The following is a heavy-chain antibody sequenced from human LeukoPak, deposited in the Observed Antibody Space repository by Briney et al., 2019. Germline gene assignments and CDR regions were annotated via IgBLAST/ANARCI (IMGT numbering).Heavy chain of an antibody. CDR3: AESYSIVSRAYYA. CDR2: IFPGDSDT. J-gene: IGHJ3*01. Sequence: HGESLKISCKASGYYFNDYLIGRVRQMPGKGLEWIGIIFPGDSDTRYSPSFQGQVTISADKSIPTAYLQWSSLKASDTAIYYCAESYSIVSRAYYAWGQGTMVTVSS. V-gene: IGHV5-51*01. D-gene: IGHD5-12*01. CDR1: GYYFNDYL.